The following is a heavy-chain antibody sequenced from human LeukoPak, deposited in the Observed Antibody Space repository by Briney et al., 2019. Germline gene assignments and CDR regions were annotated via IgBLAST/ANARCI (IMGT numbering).Heavy chain of an antibody. CDR2: VSAYNGNT. CDR3: ARLIAAAGAAYWFDP. V-gene: IGHV1-18*01. Sequence: SVKVSCKASGYTFTSYGISWVRQAPGQGLEWMGWVSAYNGNTNYAQKLQGRVTMTTDTSTSTAYMELRSLRSDDTAVYYCARLIAAAGAAYWFDPWGQGTLVTVSS. D-gene: IGHD6-13*01. CDR1: GYTFTSYG. J-gene: IGHJ5*02.